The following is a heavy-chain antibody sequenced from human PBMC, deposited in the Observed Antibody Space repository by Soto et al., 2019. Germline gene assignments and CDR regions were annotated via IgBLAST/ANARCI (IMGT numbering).Heavy chain of an antibody. V-gene: IGHV3-23*01. CDR2: ISESGGGT. CDR1: GFTFRTYA. J-gene: IGHJ4*02. Sequence: EVQLLESGGGLVQPGGSLRLSCAASGFTFRTYAMSWVRQAPGKGLKWVSGISESGGGTYYADSVKGRFTISRDDSKDTLYLQMNSLRVEDTAIYYCVRCGSGSKRSDYWGQGTLVSVSS. CDR3: VRCGSGSKRSDY. D-gene: IGHD1-26*01.